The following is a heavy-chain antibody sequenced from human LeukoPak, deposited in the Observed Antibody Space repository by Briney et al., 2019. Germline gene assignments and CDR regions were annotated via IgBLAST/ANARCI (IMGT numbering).Heavy chain of an antibody. CDR1: GFTFSSYA. CDR2: ISGSGGST. V-gene: IGHV3-23*01. Sequence: GGSLRLSCAASGFTFSSYAMSWVRQAPGKGLEWVSAISGSGGSTYYADSVKGRFTIPRDNSKNTLYLQMNSLRAEDTAVYYCAKVRKDIVVVVAAWVDYWGQGTLVTVSS. D-gene: IGHD2-15*01. J-gene: IGHJ4*02. CDR3: AKVRKDIVVVVAAWVDY.